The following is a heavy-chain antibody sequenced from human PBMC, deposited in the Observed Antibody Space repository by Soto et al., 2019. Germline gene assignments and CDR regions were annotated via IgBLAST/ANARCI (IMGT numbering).Heavy chain of an antibody. J-gene: IGHJ4*02. Sequence: SVKVSCKASGGTFSSYAISWVRQAPGRGLEWMGGIIPIFGTANYAQKFQGRVTITADESTSTAYMELSSLRSEDTAVYYCARDRGYNYGTPFFDYWGQGTLVTVSS. D-gene: IGHD5-18*01. CDR1: GGTFSSYA. V-gene: IGHV1-69*13. CDR3: ARDRGYNYGTPFFDY. CDR2: IIPIFGTA.